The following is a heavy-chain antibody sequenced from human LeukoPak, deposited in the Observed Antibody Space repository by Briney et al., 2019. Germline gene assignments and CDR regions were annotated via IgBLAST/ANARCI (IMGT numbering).Heavy chain of an antibody. CDR2: ISHDGGNK. CDR1: GFTFTSYS. J-gene: IGHJ4*02. Sequence: PGGSLRLSCAASGFTFTSYSMHWVRQAPGKGLEWVAVISHDGGNKYYADSVKGRFTISRDNSKNTLYLQVDSLRAEDTAIYYCARHSHNHYFDYWGQGTLVTVSS. V-gene: IGHV3-30-3*01. CDR3: ARHSHNHYFDY.